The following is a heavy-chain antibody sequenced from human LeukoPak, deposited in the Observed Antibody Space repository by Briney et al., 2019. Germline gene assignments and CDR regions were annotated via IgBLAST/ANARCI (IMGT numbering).Heavy chain of an antibody. CDR3: ARGADVVVTALDAFDI. J-gene: IGHJ3*02. CDR2: IYSSGST. D-gene: IGHD2-21*02. CDR1: GFTVSSNY. Sequence: PGGSLRLSCAASGFTVSSNYMSWVRQAPGKGLEWVSVIYSSGSTYYADSVKGRFTISRDNSKNTLYLQMNSLRAEDTAVYYCARGADVVVTALDAFDIWGQGTMVTVSS. V-gene: IGHV3-53*01.